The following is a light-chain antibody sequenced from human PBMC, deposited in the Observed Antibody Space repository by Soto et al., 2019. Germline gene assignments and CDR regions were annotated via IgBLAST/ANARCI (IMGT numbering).Light chain of an antibody. Sequence: DVQMTQSPSSLSAFVGDRVTITCRASQGIAPYLACFQQKPGKVPKLLIYATSTLQSGVPSRFSGSGSGTDFTLTVTSLQPEDVVIYYCQKYNSAPLTFGGGTKVEIK. CDR3: QKYNSAPLT. CDR2: ATS. CDR1: QGIAPY. J-gene: IGKJ4*01. V-gene: IGKV1-27*01.